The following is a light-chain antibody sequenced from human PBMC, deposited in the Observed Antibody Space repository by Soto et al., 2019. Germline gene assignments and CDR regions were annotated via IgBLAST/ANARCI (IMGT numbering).Light chain of an antibody. CDR3: QQYGSSPPWT. CDR2: GAS. V-gene: IGKV3-20*01. CDR1: QSVSSSY. Sequence: EIVLTHSPGTLSLSPGERATLSCRASQSVSSSYLAWYQQKPGQAPRLLIYGASSRATGIPDRFSGSGSGTDFTLTISRLEPEDSAVYYCQQYGSSPPWTFGQGTKVDIK. J-gene: IGKJ1*01.